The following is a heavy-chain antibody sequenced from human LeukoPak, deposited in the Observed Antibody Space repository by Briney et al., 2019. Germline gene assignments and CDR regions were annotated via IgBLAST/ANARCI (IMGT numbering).Heavy chain of an antibody. CDR2: ISGSGGST. CDR3: ARDLSSSWYNFMDY. V-gene: IGHV3-23*01. J-gene: IGHJ4*02. CDR1: GFTFSSYA. Sequence: GGSLRLSCAASGFTFSSYAMSWVRQAPGKGLEWVSAISGSGGSTYYADSVKGRFTISRDNSKNTLYLQMNSLRAEDTAVYYCARDLSSSWYNFMDYWGQGTLVTVSS. D-gene: IGHD6-13*01.